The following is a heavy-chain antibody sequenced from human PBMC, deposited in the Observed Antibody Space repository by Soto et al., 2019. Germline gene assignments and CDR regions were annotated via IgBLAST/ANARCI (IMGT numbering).Heavy chain of an antibody. CDR1: VFTFSCYG. Sequence: PWGSLLLSSEASVFTFSCYGIHMVRQALGKGLEWVEVISYDGSNKYYADSVKGRFTISIDNSKNTLYLQMNSLRAEDTAVYYCARGRYVRDYYYYGMDVWGQGTTVTGS. D-gene: IGHD5-12*01. J-gene: IGHJ6*02. CDR2: ISYDGSNK. V-gene: IGHV3-30*14. CDR3: ARGRYVRDYYYYGMDV.